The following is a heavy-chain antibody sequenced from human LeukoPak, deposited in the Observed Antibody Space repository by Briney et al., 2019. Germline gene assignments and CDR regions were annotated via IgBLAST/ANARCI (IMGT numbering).Heavy chain of an antibody. J-gene: IGHJ4*02. V-gene: IGHV1-69*04. D-gene: IGHD1-14*01. CDR2: IILILDIA. CDR3: AREPEGLTTESH. Sequence: SVKVSCKTSGGTFDNYIISWVRQAPGQGLEWVGTIILILDIANYAQKFQGRVAITADTSTSTAYMELTNLRSEDTAVYFCAREPEGLTTESHWGQGTLVTVSS. CDR1: GGTFDNYI.